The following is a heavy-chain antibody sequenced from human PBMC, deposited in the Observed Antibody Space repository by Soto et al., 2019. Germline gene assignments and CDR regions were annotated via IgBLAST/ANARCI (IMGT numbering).Heavy chain of an antibody. J-gene: IGHJ4*02. CDR2: INGGNGNT. CDR1: GNIFNDYE. CDR3: ATAISATTFDH. V-gene: IGHV1-3*01. Sequence: QVHLVQSGAEVKAPGASVRISCATSGNIFNDYEIHWLRQAPGQRLEWMGWINGGNGNTGSPQRFQSRVTMSRDTSARTSHVELRSLSPEDTAVYYCATAISATTFDHWGQGTLVTVSP.